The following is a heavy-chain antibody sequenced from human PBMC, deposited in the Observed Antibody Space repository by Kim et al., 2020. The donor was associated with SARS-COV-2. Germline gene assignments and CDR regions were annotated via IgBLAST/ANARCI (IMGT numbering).Heavy chain of an antibody. J-gene: IGHJ3*02. CDR2: INPNSGGT. D-gene: IGHD5-18*01. Sequence: ASVKVSCKASGYTFTGYYMHWVRQAPGQGLEWMGRINPNSGGTNYAQKFQGRVTMTRDTSISTAYMELSRLRSDDTAVYYCARIRLGSETAMVTNAFDIWGQGTMVTVSS. CDR3: ARIRLGSETAMVTNAFDI. CDR1: GYTFTGYY. V-gene: IGHV1-2*06.